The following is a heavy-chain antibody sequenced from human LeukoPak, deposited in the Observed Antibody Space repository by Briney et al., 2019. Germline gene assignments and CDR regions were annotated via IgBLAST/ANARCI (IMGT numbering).Heavy chain of an antibody. V-gene: IGHV4-61*09. J-gene: IGHJ3*02. CDR3: ARDLFVVTRRDAFDI. CDR2: ISNTGST. Sequence: SQTISLTCTVSGGSITSDTYYWNWIRQPAGKGLEWIGHISNTGSTNYNPSLKSRVTISIDTSKNQFSLKLSSVTAADTAVYYCARDLFVVTRRDAFDIWGQGTMVTVSS. D-gene: IGHD4-23*01. CDR1: GGSITSDTYY.